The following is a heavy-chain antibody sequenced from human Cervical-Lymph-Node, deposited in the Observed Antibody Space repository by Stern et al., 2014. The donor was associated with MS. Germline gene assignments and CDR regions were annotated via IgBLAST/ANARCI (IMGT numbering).Heavy chain of an antibody. CDR3: ARENSGLVLSYYYYGMDV. V-gene: IGHV3-48*01. J-gene: IGHJ6*02. CDR2: ISSSSSTI. CDR1: GFTFSSYS. D-gene: IGHD3/OR15-3a*01. Sequence: EVQLVESGGGLVQPGGSLRLSCAASGFTFSSYSMNWVRQAPGKGLEWVSYISSSSSTIYYADSVKGRFTISRDNAKNSLYLQMNSLRAEDTAVYYCARENSGLVLSYYYYGMDVWGQGTTVTVSS.